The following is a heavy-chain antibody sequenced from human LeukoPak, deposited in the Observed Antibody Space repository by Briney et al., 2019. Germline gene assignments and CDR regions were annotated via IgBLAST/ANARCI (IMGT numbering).Heavy chain of an antibody. CDR2: IYYSGST. Sequence: PSETLSLTCTVSGGSISSSSYYWGWIRQPPGKGLEWIGSIYYSGSTYYNPSLKSRVTISVDTSKNQFSLKLSSVTAAGTAVYYCARGRWELLGGRYFDYWGQGTLVTVSS. CDR1: GGSISSSSYY. J-gene: IGHJ4*02. CDR3: ARGRWELLGGRYFDY. D-gene: IGHD1-26*01. V-gene: IGHV4-39*07.